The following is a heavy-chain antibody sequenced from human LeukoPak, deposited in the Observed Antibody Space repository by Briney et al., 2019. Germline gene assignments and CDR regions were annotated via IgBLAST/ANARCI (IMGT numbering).Heavy chain of an antibody. CDR1: GGYISTSNYY. Sequence: SETLSLTCSVSGGYISTSNYYWGWIRQPPGKGLEWIGTIYYSGRTYYNPSLQSRVTISVDTSKNQFSLKLSSVTAADTAVNYCASDYSNYGWFDPWGQGTLVTVSS. CDR2: IYYSGRT. D-gene: IGHD4-11*01. V-gene: IGHV4-39*01. CDR3: ASDYSNYGWFDP. J-gene: IGHJ5*02.